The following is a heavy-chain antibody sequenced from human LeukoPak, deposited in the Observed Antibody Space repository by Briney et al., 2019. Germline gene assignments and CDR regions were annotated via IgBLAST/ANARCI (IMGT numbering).Heavy chain of an antibody. J-gene: IGHJ3*02. Sequence: SETLSLTCTVSGGSISRYYWSWIRQPPGKGREWIGYIYYRGSTNYNPSLKSRVTISVDTSKNQFSLKLSSVTAADTAVYYCARAIAVTTISGAVVDAFDIWGQGTMVTVSS. CDR2: IYYRGST. V-gene: IGHV4-59*01. CDR3: ARAIAVTTISGAVVDAFDI. CDR1: GGSISRYY. D-gene: IGHD4-17*01.